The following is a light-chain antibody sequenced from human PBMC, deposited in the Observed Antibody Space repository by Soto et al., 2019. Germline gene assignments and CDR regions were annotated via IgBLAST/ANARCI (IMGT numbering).Light chain of an antibody. CDR3: QHYNSYSEA. Sequence: EIVMTQSPATLSVSPGERATLSCRASQSFSSNLSWYQQKPGQAPRLLIYGASTRATGIPARFSGSGSGTEFTLTISSLQPDDFATYYCQHYNSYSEAFGQGTKVDIK. CDR2: GAS. J-gene: IGKJ1*01. CDR1: QSFSSN. V-gene: IGKV3-15*01.